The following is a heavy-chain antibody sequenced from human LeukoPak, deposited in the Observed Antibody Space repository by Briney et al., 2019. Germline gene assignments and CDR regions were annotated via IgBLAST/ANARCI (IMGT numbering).Heavy chain of an antibody. D-gene: IGHD6-13*01. J-gene: IGHJ6*02. CDR3: ARDRREQQLAFYYYYGMDV. CDR2: INKSGGST. Sequence: GGSLRLSCAASGFTFSSYAMSWVRQAPGKGLEWVSIINKSGGSTNYADSVKGRFTISRDNSENTLYLQVNSLRAEDTAVYYCARDRREQQLAFYYYYGMDVWGQGTTVTVSS. V-gene: IGHV3-23*01. CDR1: GFTFSSYA.